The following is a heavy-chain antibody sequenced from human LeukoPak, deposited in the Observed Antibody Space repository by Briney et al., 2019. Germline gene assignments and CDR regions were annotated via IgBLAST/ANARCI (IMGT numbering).Heavy chain of an antibody. CDR2: ISYDGSNK. CDR3: AKEGYYDYVWGSPITSNYFDY. CDR1: GFTFSSYG. Sequence: GGSLRLSCAASGFTFSSYGMHWVRQAPGKGLEWVAVISYDGSNKYYADSVKGRFTISRDNSKNTLYLQMNSLRAEDTAVYYCAKEGYYDYVWGSPITSNYFDYWGQGTLVTVSS. V-gene: IGHV3-30*18. J-gene: IGHJ4*02. D-gene: IGHD3-16*01.